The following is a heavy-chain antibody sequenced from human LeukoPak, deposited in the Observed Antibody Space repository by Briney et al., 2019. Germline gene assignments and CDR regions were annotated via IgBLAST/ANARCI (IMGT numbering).Heavy chain of an antibody. J-gene: IGHJ5*02. CDR2: IDHSGSA. D-gene: IGHD3-10*01. Sequence: SETLSLTCAVSGGSFNGYYWSWIRQPPGKGLEWIGEIDHSGSATYNPSLQSRVIISKDKSNNQFSLKLNSVTAADTAVYYCARGGRGRNWFDPWGQGTLVTVSS. CDR1: GGSFNGYY. V-gene: IGHV4-34*01. CDR3: ARGGRGRNWFDP.